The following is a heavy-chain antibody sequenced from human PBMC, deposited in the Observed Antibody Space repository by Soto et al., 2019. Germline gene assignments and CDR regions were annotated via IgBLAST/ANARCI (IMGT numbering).Heavy chain of an antibody. Sequence: EVQLVESGGGLVQPGGSLKLSCAASGFTFSGSAIHWVRQASGKGPEWVGRIRTKANNYATAYAASVKGRFTISRDDSKNTAYLQMNSLKTEDTAVYYCTRLMDSSGYYAYWGQGTLVTVSS. CDR1: GFTFSGSA. D-gene: IGHD3-22*01. CDR2: IRTKANNYAT. CDR3: TRLMDSSGYYAY. J-gene: IGHJ4*02. V-gene: IGHV3-73*01.